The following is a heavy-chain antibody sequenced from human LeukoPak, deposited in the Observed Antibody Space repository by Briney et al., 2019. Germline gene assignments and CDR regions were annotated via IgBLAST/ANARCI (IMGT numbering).Heavy chain of an antibody. Sequence: PGGSLRLACAASGFTFSSYGVEWVRQAGGKGREWVSYISSGGSTTYYADSVKGRFTISRDNAKNSLYLQMNSLGAEDTAAYYCARVQQPSGIQGYYYGMAVWGQGTTATVSS. CDR3: ARVQQPSGIQGYYYGMAV. D-gene: IGHD6-13*01. J-gene: IGHJ6*02. CDR2: ISSGGSTT. CDR1: GFTFSSYG. V-gene: IGHV3-48*03.